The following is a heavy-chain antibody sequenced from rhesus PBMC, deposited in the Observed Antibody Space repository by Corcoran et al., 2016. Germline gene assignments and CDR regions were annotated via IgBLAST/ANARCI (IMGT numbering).Heavy chain of an antibody. CDR2: INGNSGST. D-gene: IGHD6-37*01. CDR1: GGSFSSYW. J-gene: IGHJ4*01. V-gene: IGHV4-80*01. Sequence: QVQLQESGPGLVKPSETLSLTCAVSGGSFSSYWWSWIRQPPRKGLEWIGEINGNSGSTNYNPSLKSRVTISKDASKNQFSLKLSSVTAADTAVYYCARNFGWSLGYWGQGVLVTVSS. CDR3: ARNFGWSLGY.